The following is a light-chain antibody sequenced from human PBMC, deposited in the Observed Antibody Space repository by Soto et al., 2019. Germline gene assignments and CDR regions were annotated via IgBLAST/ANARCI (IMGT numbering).Light chain of an antibody. CDR1: SSNIVNNA. V-gene: IGLV1-36*01. J-gene: IGLJ2*01. CDR3: AVWDDSLNGVI. Sequence: QSVLTQPPSVSGAPRQRVTIAWSGSSSNIVNNAVSWYQHIPGKAPRLVIYYDDMLPSGVSDRFSGSKSGTSASLAISGLQSEDEADYYCAVWDDSLNGVIFGGGTKVTVL. CDR2: YDD.